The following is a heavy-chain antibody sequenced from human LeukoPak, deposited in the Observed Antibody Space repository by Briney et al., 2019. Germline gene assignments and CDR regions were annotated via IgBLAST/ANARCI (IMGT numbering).Heavy chain of an antibody. CDR3: TRGYYYDSSGYFNYWFDP. CDR2: INHSGST. V-gene: IGHV4-34*01. J-gene: IGHJ5*02. Sequence: PSETLSLTCAVYGGSFSGYYWSWIRQPPGKGLEWIGEINHSGSTNYNPSLKSRVTTSVDTSKNQFSLKLSSVTAADTAVYYCTRGYYYDSSGYFNYWFDPWGQGTLVTVSS. D-gene: IGHD3-22*01. CDR1: GGSFSGYY.